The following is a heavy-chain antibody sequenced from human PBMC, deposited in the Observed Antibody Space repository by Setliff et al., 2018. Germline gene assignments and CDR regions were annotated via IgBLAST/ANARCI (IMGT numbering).Heavy chain of an antibody. CDR1: GGSISSGSYY. Sequence: PSETLSLTCTVSGGSISSGSYYWSWIRQPAGKGLEWIGHIYTSGSTNYNPSLKSRVTISVDTSKNQFSLKLGSVTAADTAVYYCARPHDYGDYSLYVWGKGTTVTVS. D-gene: IGHD4-17*01. J-gene: IGHJ6*03. CDR2: IYTSGST. V-gene: IGHV4-61*09. CDR3: ARPHDYGDYSLYV.